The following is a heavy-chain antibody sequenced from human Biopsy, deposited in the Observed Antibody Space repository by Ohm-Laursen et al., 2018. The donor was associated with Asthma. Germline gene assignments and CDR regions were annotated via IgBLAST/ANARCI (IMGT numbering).Heavy chain of an antibody. CDR3: ARAVDYPHYYGIDV. CDR2: IIPMFGTT. Sequence: VSSVKVSCKASGGTFSNYAISWVRQAPGQGLEWMGGIIPMFGTTNYAQKFQGRVTITADESTSTAYMELSSLRSDDTAVYYCARAVDYPHYYGIDVWGQGTTVTVS. J-gene: IGHJ6*02. V-gene: IGHV1-69*01. CDR1: GGTFSNYA. D-gene: IGHD3-16*01.